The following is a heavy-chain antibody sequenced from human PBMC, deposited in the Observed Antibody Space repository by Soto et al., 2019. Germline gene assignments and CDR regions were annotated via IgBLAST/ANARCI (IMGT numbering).Heavy chain of an antibody. CDR2: IYRTGST. D-gene: IGHD1-7*01. CDR1: GGSFTSNNW. V-gene: IGHV4-4*02. CDR3: ASRDPGTSVDY. Sequence: QVQLQESGPGLVKPSGTLSLTCAVSGGSFTSNNWWTWVRQPPGQGLEWIGEIYRTGSTNYNPSLKSRVTISLVQSENQFSLKVTSLTAADTAVYYCASRDPGTSVDYWGQGTLVTVSS. J-gene: IGHJ4*02.